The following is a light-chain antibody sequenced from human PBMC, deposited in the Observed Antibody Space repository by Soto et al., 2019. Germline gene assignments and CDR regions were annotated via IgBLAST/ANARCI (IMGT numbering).Light chain of an antibody. CDR2: RAS. J-gene: IGKJ1*01. CDR1: QSISSW. V-gene: IGKV1-5*03. Sequence: DIQMTQSPSTLSASAGDRVTITCRASQSISSWLAWYQQKPGKAPKLLIYRASSLDSGIPSRFSGSGSGTEFTLTISSLQSDDFAAFYCQQYNNWECTFGQGTRLEIK. CDR3: QQYNNWECT.